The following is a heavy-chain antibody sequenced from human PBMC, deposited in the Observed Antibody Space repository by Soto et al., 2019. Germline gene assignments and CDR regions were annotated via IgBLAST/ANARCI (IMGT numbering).Heavy chain of an antibody. J-gene: IGHJ4*02. CDR3: ARAANSNDGEIYY. V-gene: IGHV1-8*01. CDR2: MNPNSGNT. Sequence: ASVKVSCKASGYTFTSYDINWVRQATGQGLEWMGWMNPNSGNTGYAQKFQGRVTMTRNTSISTAYMELSSLRSEDTAVYYCARAANSNDGEIYYCGQGNLVTVSS. D-gene: IGHD1-1*01. CDR1: GYTFTSYD.